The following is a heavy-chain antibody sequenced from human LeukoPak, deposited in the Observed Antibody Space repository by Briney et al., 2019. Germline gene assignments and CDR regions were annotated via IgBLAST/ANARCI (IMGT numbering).Heavy chain of an antibody. V-gene: IGHV3-64*01. Sequence: GGSLRLSCAASGFTFSSYAMHWVRQAPGKGLEYVSAISSNGGSTYYANSVKGRFTISRDNPKNTLYLQMGSLRAEDMAVYYCAGGCSSTSCSGGYYYYYGMDVWGQGTTVTVSS. J-gene: IGHJ6*02. CDR1: GFTFSSYA. CDR3: AGGCSSTSCSGGYYYYYGMDV. D-gene: IGHD2-2*01. CDR2: ISSNGGST.